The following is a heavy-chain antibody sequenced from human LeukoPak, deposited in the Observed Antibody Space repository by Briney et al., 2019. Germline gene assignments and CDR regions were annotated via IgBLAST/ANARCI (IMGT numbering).Heavy chain of an antibody. V-gene: IGHV4-34*01. D-gene: IGHD2-15*01. CDR2: INHSGST. CDR3: ARIEDCSGGSCYSLGLFDY. Sequence: TETLSLTCAVYGGSFSGYYWSWIRQPPGKGLEWIGEINHSGSTNYNPSLKSRVTISVDTSKNQFSLKLSSVTAADTAVYYCARIEDCSGGSCYSLGLFDYWGQGTLVTVSS. J-gene: IGHJ4*02. CDR1: GGSFSGYY.